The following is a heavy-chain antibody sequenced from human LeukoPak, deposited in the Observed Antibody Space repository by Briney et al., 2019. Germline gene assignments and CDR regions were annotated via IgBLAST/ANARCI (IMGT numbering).Heavy chain of an antibody. CDR3: ARHPIYNWNADY. J-gene: IGHJ4*02. CDR1: GFTFSSYS. Sequence: GGSLRLSCAASGFTFSSYSMNWVRQAPGKGLEWVSSISSSSSYIYYADSVKGRFTISRDNAKNSLYLQMNSRRAEDTAVYYCARHPIYNWNADYWGQGTLVTVSS. V-gene: IGHV3-21*01. D-gene: IGHD1-20*01. CDR2: ISSSSSYI.